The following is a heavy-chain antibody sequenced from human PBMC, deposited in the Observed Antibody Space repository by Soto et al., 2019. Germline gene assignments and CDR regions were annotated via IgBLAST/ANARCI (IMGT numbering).Heavy chain of an antibody. CDR2: ISAYNGNT. CDR1: GFTFTSYG. V-gene: IGHV1-18*01. J-gene: IGHJ6*02. D-gene: IGHD5-18*01. Sequence: GASVKVSCKASGFTFTSYGFTWVRQAPGQGLEWMGWISAYNGNTDYAQKVQGRVTMATDTSTSTAYMELRSLRSDDTAVYYCARGGPYSSPGRRYYYGVDVWGQGTTVTVSS. CDR3: ARGGPYSSPGRRYYYGVDV.